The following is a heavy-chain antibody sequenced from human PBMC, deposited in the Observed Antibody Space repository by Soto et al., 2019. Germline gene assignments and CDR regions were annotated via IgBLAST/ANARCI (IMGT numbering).Heavy chain of an antibody. CDR1: GFTFSSYA. Sequence: ESVGGLVQPGGSLSLSCAASGFTFSSYAMRWVRQAPGTGLEWVSAISGSGGNTYYADSVKGRFTISRDNSKNTLFLQLNSLRAEDTAVYYCAKCAGSGWYPDYWGQGTLVTVSS. V-gene: IGHV3-23*01. J-gene: IGHJ4*02. D-gene: IGHD6-19*01. CDR3: AKCAGSGWYPDY. CDR2: ISGSGGNT.